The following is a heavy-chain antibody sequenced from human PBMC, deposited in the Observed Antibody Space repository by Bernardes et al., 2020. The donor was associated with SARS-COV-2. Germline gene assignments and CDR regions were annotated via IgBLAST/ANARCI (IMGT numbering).Heavy chain of an antibody. CDR3: ARGWNWRGYYYGMDV. V-gene: IGHV3-33*01. D-gene: IGHD1-1*01. CDR1: GFTFSTYD. J-gene: IGHJ6*02. Sequence: GGSLRLSCAASGFTFSTYDMHWVRQAPGKGLEWVAVIGYDGSNKKYVDSVKGRLTISRDNSKNTLYLQMNSLRAEDTAVYYCARGWNWRGYYYGMDVWGQGTTVIVSS. CDR2: IGYDGSNK.